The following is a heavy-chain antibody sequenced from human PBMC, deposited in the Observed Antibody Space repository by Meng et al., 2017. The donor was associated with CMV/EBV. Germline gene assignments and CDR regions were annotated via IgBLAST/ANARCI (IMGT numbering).Heavy chain of an antibody. CDR3: ARGISEAGPFDY. Sequence: SETLSLTCTVSGYSISSGYYWGWIRQPPGKGLEWIGSIYHSGSTYYNPSLKSRVTISVDTSKNQFSLKLSSVTAADTAVYYCARGISEAGPFDYWGQGTTVTVSS. CDR2: IYHSGST. CDR1: GYSISSGYY. D-gene: IGHD6-19*01. J-gene: IGHJ4*03. V-gene: IGHV4-38-2*02.